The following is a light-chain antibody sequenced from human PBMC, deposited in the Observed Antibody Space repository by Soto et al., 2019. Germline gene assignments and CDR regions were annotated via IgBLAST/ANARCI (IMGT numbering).Light chain of an antibody. J-gene: IGKJ4*01. Sequence: DIVMTQSPDSLAVSLGERATINCKSSQSVFSDSKNRNHLSWYQQKPGQPPKLLIYWATTLESGVPDRFSGSVAGIDFTRTVRGLQTEDVAIFYCHEYYSSQITVGGGTNVEIK. V-gene: IGKV4-1*01. CDR3: HEYYSSQIT. CDR2: WAT. CDR1: QSVFSDSKNRNH.